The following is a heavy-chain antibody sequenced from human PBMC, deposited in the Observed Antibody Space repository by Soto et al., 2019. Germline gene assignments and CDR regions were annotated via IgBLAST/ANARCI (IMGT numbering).Heavy chain of an antibody. CDR3: ARGTTYYRQIDY. CDR2: VYYSSGST. V-gene: IGHV4-59*01. J-gene: IGHJ4*02. Sequence: QVQLQESGPGLVKPSETLSLTCTFSGGSMSNYYWTWIRQPPGKGLEWIGYVYYSSGSTNYNPSRKGRVNLSIEASKKQFSLNLTSVTAADTAVYYCARGTTYYRQIDYWGQGTLVTVSS. D-gene: IGHD3-10*01. CDR1: GGSMSNYY.